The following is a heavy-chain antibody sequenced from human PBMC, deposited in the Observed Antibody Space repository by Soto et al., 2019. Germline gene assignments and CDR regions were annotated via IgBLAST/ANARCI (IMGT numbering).Heavy chain of an antibody. Sequence: QVQLQESGPGLVKPSQTLSLTCTVSGGSISSGGYYWSWIRQHPGKGLEWIGYIYYSGSTYYNPSLYSRVTISVDPSKNQFSLKLSSVTAADTAVYYCARVEYSNGVCSPFDYWGQGTLVTVSS. J-gene: IGHJ4*02. CDR2: IYYSGST. V-gene: IGHV4-31*03. CDR1: GGSISSGGYY. CDR3: ARVEYSNGVCSPFDY. D-gene: IGHD2-8*01.